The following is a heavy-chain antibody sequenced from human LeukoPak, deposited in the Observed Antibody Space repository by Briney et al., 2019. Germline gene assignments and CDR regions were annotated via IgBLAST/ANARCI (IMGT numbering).Heavy chain of an antibody. Sequence: ASVKVSCKASGGTFSSSAISWVRQAPGQGLEWMGRIIPIFGTANYAQKFQGRVTITTDESTSTAYMELSSLRSEDTAVYYCAVHSSGWYGENYYFDYWGQGTLVTVSS. CDR2: IIPIFGTA. J-gene: IGHJ4*02. D-gene: IGHD6-19*01. V-gene: IGHV1-69*05. CDR3: AVHSSGWYGENYYFDY. CDR1: GGTFSSSA.